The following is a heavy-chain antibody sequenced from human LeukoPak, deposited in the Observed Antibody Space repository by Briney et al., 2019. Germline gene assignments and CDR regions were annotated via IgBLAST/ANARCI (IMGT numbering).Heavy chain of an antibody. CDR2: FDPEDGET. Sequence: ASVKVSCKVSGYTLTELSMHWVRQAPGKGLEWMGGFDPEDGETIYAQKFQGRVTMTEDTSTDTAYMELSSLRSEDTAVYYCATDRSPGITMVRGVITDAFDIWGQGTMVTVSS. CDR1: GYTLTELS. J-gene: IGHJ3*02. D-gene: IGHD3-10*01. CDR3: ATDRSPGITMVRGVITDAFDI. V-gene: IGHV1-24*01.